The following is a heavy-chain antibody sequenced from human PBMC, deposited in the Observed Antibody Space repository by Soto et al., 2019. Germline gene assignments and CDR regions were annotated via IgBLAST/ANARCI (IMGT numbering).Heavy chain of an antibody. J-gene: IGHJ4*02. CDR2: IKQDGTDK. Sequence: EVQLVESGGGLVQPGGSLRLSCAASGFTFSSYWMTWLRQAPGRGLECVANIKQDGTDKYYVDSVKGRFTISRDNAKNSLFLQMNSLRAEDTAVYYCAKVFYYYDSSGYYYFDYWGQGTLVTVSS. CDR1: GFTFSSYW. D-gene: IGHD3-22*01. CDR3: AKVFYYYDSSGYYYFDY. V-gene: IGHV3-7*03.